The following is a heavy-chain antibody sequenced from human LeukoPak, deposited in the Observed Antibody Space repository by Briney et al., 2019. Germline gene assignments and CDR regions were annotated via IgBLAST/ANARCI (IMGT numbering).Heavy chain of an antibody. J-gene: IGHJ4*02. Sequence: GGSLRLSCAASGFTFSNAWMSWVCQAPGKGLEWVGRIKSKTDGGTTDYAAPVKGRFTISRDDSKNTLYPQMNSLKTEDTAVYYCTTEKGLTIFGVVDYWGQGTLVTVSS. D-gene: IGHD3-3*01. CDR1: GFTFSNAW. CDR3: TTEKGLTIFGVVDY. V-gene: IGHV3-15*01. CDR2: IKSKTDGGTT.